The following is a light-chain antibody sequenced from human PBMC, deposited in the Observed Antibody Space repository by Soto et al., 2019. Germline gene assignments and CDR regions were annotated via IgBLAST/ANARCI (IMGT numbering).Light chain of an antibody. J-gene: IGKJ1*01. CDR1: QDISSH. CDR3: RQYHLYTWT. V-gene: IGKV1-16*01. CDR2: GAS. Sequence: DIQMTQSPSSLSASVGDRVTITCRASQDISSHLAWFQQKPGKAPKSLMFGASNLRSGVPSRFSGSGSGTVFTFTISSLQPDDFATYYCRQYHLYTWTFGQGTKVEI.